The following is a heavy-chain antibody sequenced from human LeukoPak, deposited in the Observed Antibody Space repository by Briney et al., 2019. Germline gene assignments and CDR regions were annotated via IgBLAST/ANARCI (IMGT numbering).Heavy chain of an antibody. CDR2: IYYSGST. CDR3: AKGGYLDN. CDR1: GGSLSGSGYY. J-gene: IGHJ4*02. Sequence: PSETLSLPCSVSGGSLSGSGYYWGWIRQPPGKGLEWIGSIYYSGSTFYNPSLNSRVTISIDTSKNQFSLKLSSVTAADTAVYYCAKGGYLDNWGQGTLVTVSS. V-gene: IGHV4-39*01. D-gene: IGHD2-2*01.